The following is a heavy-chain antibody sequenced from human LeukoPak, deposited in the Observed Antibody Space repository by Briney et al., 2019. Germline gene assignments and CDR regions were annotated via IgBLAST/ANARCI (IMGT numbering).Heavy chain of an antibody. V-gene: IGHV1-18*01. CDR3: ARAPRGISYCSGGSCYFDY. CDR1: GYTFTSYG. D-gene: IGHD2-15*01. Sequence: ASVKVSCKGSGYTFTSYGISWVRQAPGQGLECMGWISAYNGNTNYAQKLQGRVTMTTDTSTSTAYMELRSLRSDDTAVYYCARAPRGISYCSGGSCYFDYWGQGTLVTVSS. J-gene: IGHJ4*02. CDR2: ISAYNGNT.